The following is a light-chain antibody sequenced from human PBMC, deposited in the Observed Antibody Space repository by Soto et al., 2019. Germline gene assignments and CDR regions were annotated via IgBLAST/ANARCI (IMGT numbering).Light chain of an antibody. Sequence: QPVLTQSSSASASLGSSVKLTCTLSSGHSSYIISWHQQQPGKAPRYLMKLEGRGSYNKGSVVPDRFSGSSSGADRYLTIANLQFEDEADYYCETGDSNINWVFGGGTKVTVL. J-gene: IGLJ3*02. CDR2: LEGRGSY. CDR3: ETGDSNINWV. CDR1: SGHSSYI. V-gene: IGLV4-60*02.